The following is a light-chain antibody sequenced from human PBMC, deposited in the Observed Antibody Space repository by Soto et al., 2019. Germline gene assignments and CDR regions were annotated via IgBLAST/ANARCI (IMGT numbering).Light chain of an antibody. CDR3: QQYGSSEII. J-gene: IGKJ5*01. CDR2: DIS. Sequence: ENVLTQSPGTLSLSPGDRATLFCMARQSLTNPYIAWYQQKPGQAPRLLIYDISSRATGIPDRFSGSVSGTDFTLTITRLEPEDFAVFYCQQYGSSEIIFGQGTRLEIK. V-gene: IGKV3-20*01. CDR1: QSLTNPY.